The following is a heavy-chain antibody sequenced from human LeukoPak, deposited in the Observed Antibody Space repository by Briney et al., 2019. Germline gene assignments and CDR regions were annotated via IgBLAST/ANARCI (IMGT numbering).Heavy chain of an antibody. V-gene: IGHV1-18*04. CDR3: ARDWHTIILDF. Sequence: ASVKVSCKTSGYKFLSHGISWVRQAPGQGLEWLGWIRADNGDTRFAQKFQGRFTMTTDTSTSTAHMELRSLRSDDTAVYYCARDWHTIILDFWGQGTLVTVSS. CDR1: GYKFLSHG. J-gene: IGHJ1*01. CDR2: IRADNGDT. D-gene: IGHD5-24*01.